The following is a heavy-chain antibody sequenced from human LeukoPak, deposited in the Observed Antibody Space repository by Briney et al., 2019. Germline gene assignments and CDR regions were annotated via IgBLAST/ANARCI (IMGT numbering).Heavy chain of an antibody. CDR1: GGTFSSYA. D-gene: IGHD3-9*01. CDR3: ARAYYDILTGYLSPSDY. Sequence: GASAKVSCKASGGTFSSYAISWVRQAPGQGLEWMGRIIPILGIANYAQKFQGRVTITADKSTSTAYMELSSLRSEDTAVYYCARAYYDILTGYLSPSDYWGQGTLVTVSS. J-gene: IGHJ4*02. V-gene: IGHV1-69*04. CDR2: IIPILGIA.